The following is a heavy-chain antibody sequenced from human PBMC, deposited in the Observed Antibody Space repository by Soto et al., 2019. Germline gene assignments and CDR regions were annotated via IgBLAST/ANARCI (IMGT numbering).Heavy chain of an antibody. CDR3: ARVRGGYCSSTSCYTSSYYYYGMDV. V-gene: IGHV4-34*01. CDR1: GGSFSGYY. CDR2: INHSGST. J-gene: IGHJ6*02. Sequence: PSETLSLTCAVYGGSFSGYYWSWIRQPPGKGLEWIGEINHSGSTNYNPSLKSRVTISVDTSKNQFSLKLSSVTAADTAVYYCARVRGGYCSSTSCYTSSYYYYGMDVWGQGTTVTVSS. D-gene: IGHD2-2*02.